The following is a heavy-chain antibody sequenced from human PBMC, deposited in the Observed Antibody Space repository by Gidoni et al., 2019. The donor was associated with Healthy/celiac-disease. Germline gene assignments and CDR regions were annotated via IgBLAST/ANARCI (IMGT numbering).Heavy chain of an antibody. CDR2: IFSNDEK. V-gene: IGHV2-26*01. D-gene: IGHD3-22*01. CDR3: ARITIYYYDSSGYPGPKDYYFDY. J-gene: IGHJ4*02. Sequence: QVTLKESGPVLVKPTETLTLTCPVPGFSLSNARMVVSWIRQPPGKALEWLAHIFSNDEKSYSTSLKSRLTISKDTSKSQVVLTMTNMDPVDTATYYCARITIYYYDSSGYPGPKDYYFDYWGQGTLVTVSS. CDR1: GFSLSNARMV.